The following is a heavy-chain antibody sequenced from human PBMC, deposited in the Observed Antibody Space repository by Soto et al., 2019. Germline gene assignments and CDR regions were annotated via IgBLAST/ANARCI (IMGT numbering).Heavy chain of an antibody. CDR2: IIPVFGIA. CDR1: GGTFSRYS. Sequence: QVQLVQSGAEVKKPGSSVKVSRKASGGTFSRYSFTWVRQAPGHGLEWMGRIIPVFGIASYAQKFQGRVTINADKSTSTAYMELSSLRYEDTAVYYCAREDRDRETGLVPAAIDGMDVWGQGTTVTVSS. V-gene: IGHV1-69*08. CDR3: AREDRDRETGLVPAAIDGMDV. J-gene: IGHJ6*02. D-gene: IGHD2-2*01.